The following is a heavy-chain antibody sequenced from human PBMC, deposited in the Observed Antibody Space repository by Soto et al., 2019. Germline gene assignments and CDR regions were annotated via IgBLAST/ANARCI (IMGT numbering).Heavy chain of an antibody. J-gene: IGHJ4*02. V-gene: IGHV4-59*01. CDR3: VREQGHSFDY. Sequence: RSLTCTVSGGSIRSYYWTWIRQPSGKGLEWIGYIYYSGSTAYNPSLKSRVTISLDTSKSQFSLRLSSVTAADTAVYCCVREQGHSFDYWGQGTLVTVSS. CDR1: GGSIRSYY. CDR2: IYYSGST.